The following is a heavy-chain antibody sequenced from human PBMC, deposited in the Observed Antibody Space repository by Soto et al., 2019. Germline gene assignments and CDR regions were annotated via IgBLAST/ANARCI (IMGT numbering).Heavy chain of an antibody. CDR3: AVAVTGSRSPLAH. J-gene: IGHJ4*02. CDR1: GGTFSSNA. D-gene: IGHD3-9*01. V-gene: IGHV1-69*06. Sequence: QVQLVQSGAEMKEPGSSVKVSCKASGGTFSSNAISWVRQAPGQGLEWMGGIIPIYASPNYAQTFQGRVTVTADKATSTAYLELSRLKFADSAIYFCAVAVTGSRSPLAHWGQGTLVIVSS. CDR2: IIPIYASP.